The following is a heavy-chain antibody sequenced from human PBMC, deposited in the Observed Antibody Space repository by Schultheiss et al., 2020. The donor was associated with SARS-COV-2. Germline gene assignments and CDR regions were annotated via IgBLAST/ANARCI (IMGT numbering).Heavy chain of an antibody. Sequence: GGSLRLSCAASGVTFGRYGMQWVRQTPGKGLEWEAAIWYDGSNKYYADYVKGRFTISRDNSKNTLYVQMNSLRADDTALYYCAKAYNGYTAYDWGQGTLVTVSS. J-gene: IGHJ1*01. CDR2: IWYDGSNK. V-gene: IGHV3-33*06. CDR1: GVTFGRYG. CDR3: AKAYNGYTAYD. D-gene: IGHD5-12*01.